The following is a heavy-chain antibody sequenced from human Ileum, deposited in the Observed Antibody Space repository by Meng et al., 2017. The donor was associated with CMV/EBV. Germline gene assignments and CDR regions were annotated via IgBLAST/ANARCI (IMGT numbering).Heavy chain of an antibody. V-gene: IGHV3-23*01. Sequence: GESLKISCAASGFTFNTYAMSWVRQAPGKGLEWVSAISGTGTSTYYGDSVTGRFTISRDNSKNTLYLQMNSLRAEDTAVYYCAKDNGYGGSYFNYWGQGTLVTVSS. J-gene: IGHJ4*02. CDR2: ISGTGTST. CDR3: AKDNGYGGSYFNY. CDR1: GFTFNTYA. D-gene: IGHD3-10*01.